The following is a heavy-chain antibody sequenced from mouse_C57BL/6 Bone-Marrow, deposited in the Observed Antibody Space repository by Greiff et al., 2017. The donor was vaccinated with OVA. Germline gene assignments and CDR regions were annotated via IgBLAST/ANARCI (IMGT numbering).Heavy chain of an antibody. D-gene: IGHD2-12*01. J-gene: IGHJ2*01. Sequence: QVQLQQSGPELVKPGASVNISCKASGYAFSSSWMNWVKQRPGKGLEWIGRIYPGAGDTNYNGKFKGKATLTADKSSSTAYMQLSSLTSEDSAVYFCARLSLRRNYWGQGTTLTVSS. CDR3: ARLSLRRNY. CDR1: GYAFSSSW. CDR2: IYPGAGDT. V-gene: IGHV1-82*01.